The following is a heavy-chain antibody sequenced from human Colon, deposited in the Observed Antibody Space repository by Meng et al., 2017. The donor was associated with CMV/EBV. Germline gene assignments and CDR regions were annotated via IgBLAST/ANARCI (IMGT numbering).Heavy chain of an antibody. V-gene: IGHV3-21*01. Sequence: CTVSSYNMNGCRRAPGKGLEWVSFISSSSSYIYYADSVKGRFTISRDNAKNSLYLQMNSLRAEDTAVYYCARSVLYCSSTSCYVSDYWGQGTLVTVSS. CDR3: ARSVLYCSSTSCYVSDY. J-gene: IGHJ4*02. D-gene: IGHD2-2*01. CDR2: ISSSSSYI. CDR1: CTVSSYN.